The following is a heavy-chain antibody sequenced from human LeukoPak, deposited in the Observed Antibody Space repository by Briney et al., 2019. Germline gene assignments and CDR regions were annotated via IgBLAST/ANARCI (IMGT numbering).Heavy chain of an antibody. CDR3: ARDQAGRWLQKFDP. CDR1: GFTFSSYA. J-gene: IGHJ5*02. CDR2: ISYDGSNK. D-gene: IGHD5-24*01. Sequence: PGGSLRLSCAASGFTFSSYAMHWVRQAPGKGLEWVAVISYDGSNKYYADSVKGRFTISRDNSKNTLYLQMNSLRAEDTAVYYCARDQAGRWLQKFDPWGQGTLVTVSS. V-gene: IGHV3-30-3*01.